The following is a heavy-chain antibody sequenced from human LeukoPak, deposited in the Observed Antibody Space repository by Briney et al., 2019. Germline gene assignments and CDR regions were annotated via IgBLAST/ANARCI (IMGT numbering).Heavy chain of an antibody. Sequence: SETLSLTCTVSGGSINRSSRYYWGWIRQPPGKGLEWIGSIFYSGSTYYNPSLKSRVTISVDTSKNQFSLKLSSVTAADTAVYYCARVATIFGVVSWGQGTMVTVSS. D-gene: IGHD3-3*01. J-gene: IGHJ3*01. CDR1: GGSINRSSRYY. V-gene: IGHV4-39*01. CDR3: ARVATIFGVVS. CDR2: IFYSGST.